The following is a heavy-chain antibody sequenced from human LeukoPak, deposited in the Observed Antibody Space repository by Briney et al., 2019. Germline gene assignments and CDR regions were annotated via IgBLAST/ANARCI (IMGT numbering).Heavy chain of an antibody. J-gene: IGHJ6*03. CDR2: IKQDGSEK. D-gene: IGHD1-1*01. Sequence: TGGSLRLSCAASGFTFSSYWMSWVRQAPGKGLEWVANIKQDGSEKYYVDSVKGRFTISRDNAKNSLYLQMNSLRDDDTAMYYCARGASGHSSNWNFPYYYYYMDVWGKGTTVTISS. V-gene: IGHV3-7*01. CDR3: ARGASGHSSNWNFPYYYYYMDV. CDR1: GFTFSSYW.